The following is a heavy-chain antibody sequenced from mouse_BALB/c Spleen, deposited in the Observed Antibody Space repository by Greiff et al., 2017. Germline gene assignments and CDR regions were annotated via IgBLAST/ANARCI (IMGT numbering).Heavy chain of an antibody. V-gene: IGHV3-6*02. Sequence: VQLQQSGPGLVKPSQSLSLTCSVTGYSITSGYYWNWIRQFPGNKLEWMGYISYDGSNNYNPSLKNRISITRDTSKNQFFLKLNSVTTEDTATYYCARYYYGSSYLAYWGQGTLVTVSA. CDR1: GYSITSGYY. CDR2: ISYDGSN. CDR3: ARYYYGSSYLAY. D-gene: IGHD1-1*01. J-gene: IGHJ3*01.